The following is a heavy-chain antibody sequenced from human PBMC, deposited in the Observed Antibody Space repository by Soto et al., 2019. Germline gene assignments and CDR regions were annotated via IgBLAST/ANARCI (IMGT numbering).Heavy chain of an antibody. Sequence: EEQLLESGGGLAQPGGSLRLSCAASGFTFRGYAMSWVRQAPGKGPEWVPGISGSGDSTYHAKSVKGRFIISRDNSKNTLYLEINSLRAEDTAVYYCAKAYGASHSPFDCWGQGTLVAVSS. CDR3: AKAYGASHSPFDC. CDR1: GFTFRGYA. D-gene: IGHD2-21*01. CDR2: ISGSGDST. J-gene: IGHJ4*02. V-gene: IGHV3-23*01.